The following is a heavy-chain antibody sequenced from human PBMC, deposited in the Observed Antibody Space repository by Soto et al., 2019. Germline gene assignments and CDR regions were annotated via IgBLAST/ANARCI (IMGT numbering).Heavy chain of an antibody. CDR3: ARVLPQGYYDFWSGLHWFDP. CDR2: IIPIFGTA. J-gene: IGHJ5*02. V-gene: IGHV1-69*13. D-gene: IGHD3-3*01. CDR1: GGTFSSYA. Sequence: ASVKVSCKASGGTFSSYAISWVRQAPGQGLEWMGGIIPIFGTANYAQKFQGRVTITADESTSTAYMELSSLRSEDTAVYYCARVLPQGYYDFWSGLHWFDPWGQGTLVTVSS.